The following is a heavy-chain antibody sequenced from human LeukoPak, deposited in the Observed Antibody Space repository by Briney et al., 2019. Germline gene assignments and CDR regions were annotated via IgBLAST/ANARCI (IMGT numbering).Heavy chain of an antibody. CDR2: FSGSGGTT. V-gene: IGHV3-23*01. J-gene: IGHJ4*02. Sequence: AGSLTLSRAASGFTFSSYGMSWVRQAPGKGLEWVSSFSGSGGTTYYADSVKGRFTISRDNSKNTLYLQMNSLRAEDTAVYYCAKGRVSSNGWTFNDYWGQGTLVTVSS. D-gene: IGHD3-22*01. CDR3: AKGRVSSNGWTFNDY. CDR1: GFTFSSYG.